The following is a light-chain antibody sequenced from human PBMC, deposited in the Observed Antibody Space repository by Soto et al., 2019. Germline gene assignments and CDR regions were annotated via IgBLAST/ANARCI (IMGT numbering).Light chain of an antibody. Sequence: DIQMTQSPSTLSASVGDRVTIACRASQSISYRLAWYQQKSGKAPKLLIYDASSLESGVPSRFSGVGSGSEFTLTITDLQPDDFATYFCQQYESYFTFGQGTKVDIK. CDR1: QSISYR. CDR2: DAS. CDR3: QQYESYFT. V-gene: IGKV1-5*01. J-gene: IGKJ2*01.